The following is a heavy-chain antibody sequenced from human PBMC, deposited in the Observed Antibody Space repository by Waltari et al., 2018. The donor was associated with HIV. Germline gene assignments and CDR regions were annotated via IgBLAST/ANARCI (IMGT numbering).Heavy chain of an antibody. CDR2: INPNSGDT. CDR1: GYPFTGHY. Sequence: QVQLVQSGAEVKSPGDSVKVSCKASGYPFTGHYIHWVRHAPGQGLEWMGWINPNSGDTNYAQKFQGRVIMTRDTSINTVYMELSRLTSDDTAVYYCTRVGFGSGTYYFPGGYWGQGTLVTVSS. D-gene: IGHD3-10*01. J-gene: IGHJ4*02. CDR3: TRVGFGSGTYYFPGGY. V-gene: IGHV1-2*02.